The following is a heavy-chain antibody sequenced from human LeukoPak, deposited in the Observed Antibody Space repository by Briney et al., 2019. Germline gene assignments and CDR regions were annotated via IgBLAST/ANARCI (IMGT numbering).Heavy chain of an antibody. V-gene: IGHV3-66*01. CDR3: ARVSSGYYLYYFDC. D-gene: IGHD3-22*01. CDR1: GFTVSSNY. Sequence: GGSLRLSCAASGFTVSSNYMSWVRQAPGRGLEWVSVIYSGGSTYYADSVKGRFTISRDNSKNTLYLQMNSLRAEDTAVYYCARVSSGYYLYYFDCWGQGTLVTVSS. CDR2: IYSGGST. J-gene: IGHJ4*02.